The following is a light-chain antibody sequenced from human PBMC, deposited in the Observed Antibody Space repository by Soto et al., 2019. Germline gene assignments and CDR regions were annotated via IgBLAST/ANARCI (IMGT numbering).Light chain of an antibody. J-gene: IGKJ3*01. CDR3: QHRHN. Sequence: EVVLTQSPATLSLSPGDRATLSCRASQSVSIDFAWYQQKPGQAPRLLIYDVSNRATGIPARFSGSGSGTDFTLTISSLEPEDFAVYYCQHRHNFGPGTKVDIK. CDR2: DVS. CDR1: QSVSID. V-gene: IGKV3-11*01.